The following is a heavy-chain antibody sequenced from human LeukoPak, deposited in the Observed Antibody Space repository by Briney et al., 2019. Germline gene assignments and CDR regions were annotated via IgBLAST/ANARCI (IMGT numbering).Heavy chain of an antibody. J-gene: IGHJ5*02. CDR3: AREDTAMALGFDP. Sequence: ASVKVSCKASGYTFTSYDINWVRQATGQGLEWMGWMNPNSGNTGYAQKFQGRVTITRDTSASTAYMELSSLRSEDTAVYYCAREDTAMALGFDPWGQGTLVTVSS. D-gene: IGHD5-18*01. CDR1: GYTFTSYD. CDR2: MNPNSGNT. V-gene: IGHV1-8*01.